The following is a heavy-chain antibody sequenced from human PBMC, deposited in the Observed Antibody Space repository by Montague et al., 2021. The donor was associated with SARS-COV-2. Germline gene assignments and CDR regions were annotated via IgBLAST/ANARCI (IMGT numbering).Heavy chain of an antibody. J-gene: IGHJ4*02. CDR1: GGSISGYY. Sequence: SETLSLTCTVSGGSISGYYWSWFRQSAGKGLEWIGRIYNSGRTSYNPSLKSRVTMSVDTSKNQFSLKLSSVTAADTAVYYCVRDQGRSNWNYPDYWGQGTLVTVSS. CDR2: IYNSGRT. D-gene: IGHD1-20*01. CDR3: VRDQGRSNWNYPDY. V-gene: IGHV4-4*07.